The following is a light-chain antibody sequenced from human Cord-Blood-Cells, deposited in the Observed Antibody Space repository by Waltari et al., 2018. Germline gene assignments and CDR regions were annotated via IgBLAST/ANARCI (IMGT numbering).Light chain of an antibody. CDR2: EVS. J-gene: IGLJ3*02. CDR3: CSYAGSSTYWV. V-gene: IGLV2-23*02. CDR1: SSDVGSYNY. Sequence: QSALTQPASVSGSPGQSTTISCTGPSSDVGSYNYVSWYQQHPGKAPKLMIYEVSKRPSGVSNRFSGSKSGNTASLTISGLQAEDEADYYCCSYAGSSTYWVFGGGTKLTVL.